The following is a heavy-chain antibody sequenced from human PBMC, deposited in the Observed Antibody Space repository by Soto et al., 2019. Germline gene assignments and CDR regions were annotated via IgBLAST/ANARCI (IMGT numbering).Heavy chain of an antibody. V-gene: IGHV3-23*01. CDR2: ISAGGDTK. J-gene: IGHJ5*02. CDR3: ASRSARSGSLKLPYWFDP. Sequence: EVQVLESGGGLVQPGGSLRLSCVASGFTFRSSDMSWVRQAPGKGLEWVASISAGGDTKYNAASVKGRFTISRDNSKNTVYLQMNTLRVEDTDIYYCASRSARSGSLKLPYWFDPWGQGALVTVSS. CDR1: GFTFRSSD. D-gene: IGHD1-26*01.